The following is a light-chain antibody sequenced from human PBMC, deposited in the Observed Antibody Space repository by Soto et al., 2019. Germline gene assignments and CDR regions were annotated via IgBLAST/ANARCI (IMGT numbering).Light chain of an antibody. CDR1: SSAVGGYNY. CDR3: SSYAGSNNWV. CDR2: EVS. V-gene: IGLV2-8*01. Sequence: QSALTQPPSASGSPGQSVTLSCTGTSSAVGGYNYVSWYQQHPGKAPKLMIYEVSKQPSGVPDRFSGSKSGNTTSLTVSGLQAEDEGDYYCSSYAGSNNWVFGGGTKVTVL. J-gene: IGLJ3*02.